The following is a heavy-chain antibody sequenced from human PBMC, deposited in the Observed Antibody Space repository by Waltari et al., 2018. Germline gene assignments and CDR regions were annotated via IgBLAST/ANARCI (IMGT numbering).Heavy chain of an antibody. V-gene: IGHV4-39*01. D-gene: IGHD2-15*01. CDR1: GGSISSSSYY. CDR2: IYYSGST. J-gene: IGHJ4*02. Sequence: QLQLQESGPGLVKPSETLSLTCTVSGGSISSSSYYWGWIRQPPGKGLEWIGSIYYSGSTYDNPALKSRDTRSVDTSKNQFSLKLSSVTAADTAVYYCARLRSGGSDRALDYWGQGTLVTVSS. CDR3: ARLRSGGSDRALDY.